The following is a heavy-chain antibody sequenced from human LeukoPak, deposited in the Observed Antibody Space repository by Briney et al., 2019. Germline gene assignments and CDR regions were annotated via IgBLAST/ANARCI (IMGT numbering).Heavy chain of an antibody. CDR3: AKDHRVDQEPGITMVRGVIGYFDY. Sequence: GGSLRLSCAASGFTFSSYAMSWVRQAPGKGLEWVSAISGSGGSTYYADSVKGRFTISRDNSKNTLYLQMNSLRAEDTAVYYCAKDHRVDQEPGITMVRGVIGYFDYWGQGTLVTVSS. CDR1: GFTFSSYA. CDR2: ISGSGGST. D-gene: IGHD3-10*01. J-gene: IGHJ4*02. V-gene: IGHV3-23*01.